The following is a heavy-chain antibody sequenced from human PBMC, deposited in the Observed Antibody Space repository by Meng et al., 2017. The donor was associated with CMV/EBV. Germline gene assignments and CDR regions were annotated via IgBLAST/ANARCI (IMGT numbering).Heavy chain of an antibody. J-gene: IGHJ4*02. CDR3: ATEPYSSSSEGDY. CDR1: GFTFSSYA. V-gene: IGHV3-23*03. CDR2: IYSGGSST. Sequence: GESLKISCAASGFTFSSYAMSWVRQAPGKGLEWVSVIYSGGSSTYYADSVKGRFTISRDNSKNTLYLQMNSLRAKDTAVYYCATEPYSSSSEGDYWGQGTLVTVSS. D-gene: IGHD6-6*01.